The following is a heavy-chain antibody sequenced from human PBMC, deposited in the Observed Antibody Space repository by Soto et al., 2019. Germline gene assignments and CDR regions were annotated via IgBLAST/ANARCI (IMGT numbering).Heavy chain of an antibody. CDR1: GYTFTNYW. CDR3: ARKYYYGAGTLDY. CDR2: IYPGDSET. D-gene: IGHD3-10*01. Sequence: GESLKISCKGSGYTFTNYWIGWVRQMPGKGLEWMGIIYPGDSETRYSPSFQGQVTMSADKSISTAYLQWSSLKASDSAMYYCARKYYYGAGTLDYWGQGTLVTVSS. V-gene: IGHV5-51*01. J-gene: IGHJ4*02.